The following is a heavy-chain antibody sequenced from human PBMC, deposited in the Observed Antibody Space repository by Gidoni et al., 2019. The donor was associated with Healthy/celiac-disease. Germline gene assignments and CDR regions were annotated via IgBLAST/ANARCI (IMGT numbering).Heavy chain of an antibody. J-gene: IGHJ4*02. Sequence: QVQLQESGPGLVKPSQTLSLTCTVSGGSISSGGYYWSWIRQHPGKGLAWIGYIYYSGSTYYNPSLKSRVTISVDTSKNQFSLKLSSVTAADTAVYYCARDRRWTGSFDYWGQGTLVTVSS. CDR1: GGSISSGGYY. V-gene: IGHV4-31*03. D-gene: IGHD1-26*01. CDR3: ARDRRWTGSFDY. CDR2: IYYSGST.